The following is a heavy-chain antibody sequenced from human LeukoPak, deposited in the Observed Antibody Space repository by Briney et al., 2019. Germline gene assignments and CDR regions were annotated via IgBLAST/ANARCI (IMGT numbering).Heavy chain of an antibody. V-gene: IGHV1-2*02. Sequence: GASVKVSCKASGYTFTDYYMHWVRQAPGQGLEWMGWISPHSGATNYAQKFQGSITMTRETSISTAYLEVSRLRSDDTAVYYCARDSAQTGNFDYWGQGTLVTVSS. J-gene: IGHJ4*02. D-gene: IGHD1-1*01. CDR3: ARDSAQTGNFDY. CDR1: GYTFTDYY. CDR2: ISPHSGAT.